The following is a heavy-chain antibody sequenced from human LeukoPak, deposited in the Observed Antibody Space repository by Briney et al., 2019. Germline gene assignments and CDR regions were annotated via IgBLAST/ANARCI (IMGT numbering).Heavy chain of an antibody. V-gene: IGHV4-59*01. Sequence: SETLSLTCTVSGGSISNKYWSWIRQPPGKGLEWIGYIYYSGSTSYNPSLKSRVTISVDTSKNQFSLSLSSVTAADTAVYYCARGNLVATLYFDYWGQGALVTVSS. CDR2: IYYSGST. CDR1: GGSISNKY. D-gene: IGHD5-12*01. CDR3: ARGNLVATLYFDY. J-gene: IGHJ4*02.